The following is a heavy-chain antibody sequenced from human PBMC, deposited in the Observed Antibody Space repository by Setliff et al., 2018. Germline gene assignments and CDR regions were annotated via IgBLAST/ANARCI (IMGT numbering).Heavy chain of an antibody. D-gene: IGHD2-15*01. CDR3: ARTCSGSGCYAGLES. Sequence: GGSLRLSCAASGFTFSSYEMNWVRQAPGKGLEWVSYISSSGSTIYYADSVKGRFTISRDNAKNSLYLQMNSLRPENTAVYYCARTCSGSGCYAGLESWGQGTPVTVSS. V-gene: IGHV3-48*03. J-gene: IGHJ4*02. CDR2: ISSSGSTI. CDR1: GFTFSSYE.